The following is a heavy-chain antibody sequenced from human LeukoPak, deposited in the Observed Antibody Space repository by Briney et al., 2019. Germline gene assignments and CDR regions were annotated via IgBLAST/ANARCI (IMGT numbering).Heavy chain of an antibody. J-gene: IGHJ5*02. CDR2: INPNSGGT. Sequence: AAVKVSCKAPGYTFTGYYMHWVRQAPGQGLEWMGWINPNSGGTNYAQKFQGRVTMTRDTSISTAYMELSRLRSDDTAVYYCARVGCSGGSCYSDFWFDPWGQGTLVTVSS. CDR1: GYTFTGYY. V-gene: IGHV1-2*02. CDR3: ARVGCSGGSCYSDFWFDP. D-gene: IGHD2-15*01.